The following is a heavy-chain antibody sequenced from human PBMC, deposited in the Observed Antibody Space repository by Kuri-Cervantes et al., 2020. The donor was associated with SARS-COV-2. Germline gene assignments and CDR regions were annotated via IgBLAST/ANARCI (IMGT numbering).Heavy chain of an antibody. CDR3: ARSQGYNWNYGWFDP. CDR1: DGSISSYY. Sequence: SETLSLTCTVSDGSISSYYWSWIRQPPGKGLEWIGRIYTSGSTNYNPSLKSRVTISVDTSKNQFSLKLSSVTAADTAVYYCARSQGYNWNYGWFDPWGQGTLVTVSS. CDR2: IYTSGST. J-gene: IGHJ5*02. V-gene: IGHV4-4*07. D-gene: IGHD1-7*01.